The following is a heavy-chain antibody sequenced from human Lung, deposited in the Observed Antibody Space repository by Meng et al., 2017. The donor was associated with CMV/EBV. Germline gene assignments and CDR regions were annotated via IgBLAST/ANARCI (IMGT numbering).Heavy chain of an antibody. CDR1: GYTFTSYD. V-gene: IGHV1-8*01. CDR3: ARGYCSGGSCPVFDP. CDR2: MNPNSGNT. D-gene: IGHD2-15*01. Sequence: AAGKKPGASVKVSCNAAGYTFTSYDINWVRQATGQGLEWMGWMNPNSGNTGYAQKFQGRVTMTRNTSISTAYMELSSLRSEDTAVYYCARGYCSGGSCPVFDPWGQGTLVTVSP. J-gene: IGHJ5*02.